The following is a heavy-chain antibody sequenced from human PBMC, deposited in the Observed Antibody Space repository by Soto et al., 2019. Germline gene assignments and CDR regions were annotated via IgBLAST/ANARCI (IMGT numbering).Heavy chain of an antibody. V-gene: IGHV3-7*01. CDR1: GFTFSSYW. CDR3: ASSLL. Sequence: EVQMVESGGGLVQPGGSMRLSCAASGFTFSSYWMYWVRQAPGKGLEWVANIKGDGSEKNYVDSVKGRFTISRDNAKNSLYLPMNCLRVEDTAVYYCASSLLRGQGTLVTVSS. CDR2: IKGDGSEK. J-gene: IGHJ4*02.